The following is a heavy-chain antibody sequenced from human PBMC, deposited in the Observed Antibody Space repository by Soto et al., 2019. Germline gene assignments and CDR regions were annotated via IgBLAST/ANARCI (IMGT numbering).Heavy chain of an antibody. J-gene: IGHJ4*02. V-gene: IGHV1-24*01. D-gene: IGHD6-13*01. CDR3: ATAAWRAEAAAAYFDY. CDR1: GYTLTELS. CDR2: FDPADGET. Sequence: ASAKVSCKVSGYTLTELSMHWVRQAPGKGLEWMGGFDPADGETIYAQKFQGRVTMTEDTAKDTAYMELSSLRSEDTAVYYFATAAWRAEAAAAYFDYWGQGTLVTVSS.